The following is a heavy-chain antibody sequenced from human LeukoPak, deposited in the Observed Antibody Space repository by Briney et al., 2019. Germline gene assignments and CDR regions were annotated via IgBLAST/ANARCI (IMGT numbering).Heavy chain of an antibody. CDR2: ISAYNGNT. V-gene: IGHV1-18*01. D-gene: IGHD4-17*01. CDR3: ASDVDDYGDLGWFDP. Sequence: ASVKVSCKASGYTFTSYGISWVRQAPGQGLEWMGWISAYNGNTNYAQKLQGRVTMTTDTSTSTAYMELRSLRSDDTAVYYCASDVDDYGDLGWFDPWGQGTLVTVSS. J-gene: IGHJ5*02. CDR1: GYTFTSYG.